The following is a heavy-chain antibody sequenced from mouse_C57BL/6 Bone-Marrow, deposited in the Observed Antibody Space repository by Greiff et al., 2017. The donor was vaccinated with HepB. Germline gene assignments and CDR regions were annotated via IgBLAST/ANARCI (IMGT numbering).Heavy chain of an antibody. Sequence: EVQLVESGGDLVKPGGSLKLSCAASGFTFSSYGMSWVRQTPDKRLEWVATISSGGSYTYYPDSVKGRFTISRDNAKNTLYLQMSSLKSEDTAMYYCARTPNYYGSSTGWYFDVWGTGTTVTVSS. J-gene: IGHJ1*03. D-gene: IGHD1-1*01. CDR3: ARTPNYYGSSTGWYFDV. V-gene: IGHV5-6*01. CDR2: ISSGGSYT. CDR1: GFTFSSYG.